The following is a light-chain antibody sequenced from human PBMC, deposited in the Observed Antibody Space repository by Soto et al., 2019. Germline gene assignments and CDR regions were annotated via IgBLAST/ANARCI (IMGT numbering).Light chain of an antibody. Sequence: QSALTQPRSVSGSPGQSVTISCTGTSSDVGGYNYVSWYQQHPGKAPKLMIYDVSKRPSGVPDRFSGSKSGNTASLTISGLQGEDEADYYCCSYAGSYKGYVFGTGTKVTVL. CDR3: CSYAGSYKGYV. J-gene: IGLJ1*01. CDR1: SSDVGGYNY. V-gene: IGLV2-11*01. CDR2: DVS.